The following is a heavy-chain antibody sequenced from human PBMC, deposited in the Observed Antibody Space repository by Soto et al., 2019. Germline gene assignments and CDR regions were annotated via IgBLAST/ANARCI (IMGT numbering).Heavy chain of an antibody. V-gene: IGHV3-21*01. D-gene: IGHD3-10*01. CDR1: RCTFSSYS. CDR2: ISSSSSYI. J-gene: IGHJ4*02. Sequence: VGSLRLSYAAARCTFSSYSMNRIRQAPGKGLEWVSSISSSSSYIYYADSVKGRFTISRDNAKNSLYLQMNSLNAEDTAVYYCARDHLTGSGSYYSPNFDYWGQGTLVTASS. CDR3: ARDHLTGSGSYYSPNFDY.